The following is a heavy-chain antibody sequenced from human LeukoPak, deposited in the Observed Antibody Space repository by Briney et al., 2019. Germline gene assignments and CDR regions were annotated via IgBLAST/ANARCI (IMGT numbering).Heavy chain of an antibody. V-gene: IGHV1-46*01. CDR3: VREAGGHDSFDY. J-gene: IGHJ4*02. D-gene: IGHD1-1*01. CDR2: INPSGGST. CDR1: GYTFTSYY. Sequence: ASVKVSCKASGYTFTSYYMHWVRQAPGQGLEWMGIINPSGGSTSYAQKFQGRVTMTRDTSKSTVYMELSSLRSEDTAVYYCVREAGGHDSFDYWGQGTLVTVSS.